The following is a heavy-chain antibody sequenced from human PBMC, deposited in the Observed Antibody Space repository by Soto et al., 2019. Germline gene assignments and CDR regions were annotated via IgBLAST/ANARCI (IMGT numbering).Heavy chain of an antibody. D-gene: IGHD6-13*01. V-gene: IGHV3-48*02. CDR3: ARDVDSSRRGYYYYGMDV. CDR2: ISSSSTI. Sequence: GGSLRLSCAASGFTFSSYSMNWVRQAPGKGLEWVSYISSSSTIYYADSVKGRFTISRDNAKNSLYLQMNSLRDEDTAVYYCARDVDSSRRGYYYYGMDVWGQGTTVTVSS. J-gene: IGHJ6*02. CDR1: GFTFSSYS.